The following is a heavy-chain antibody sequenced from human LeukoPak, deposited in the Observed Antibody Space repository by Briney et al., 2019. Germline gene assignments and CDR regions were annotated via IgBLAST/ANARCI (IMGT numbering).Heavy chain of an antibody. CDR3: AKGGWGTVLDY. V-gene: IGHV3-23*01. Sequence: GGSLRLSCAASGFTFSNYAMPWVRQAPGKGLEWVSTISGSGHTTYYSDSVKGRFTIFGDNSENTLYLQLNSLRAEDTAVYYCAKGGWGTVLDYWGQGTLVTVSP. D-gene: IGHD3-16*01. CDR1: GFTFSNYA. J-gene: IGHJ4*02. CDR2: ISGSGHTT.